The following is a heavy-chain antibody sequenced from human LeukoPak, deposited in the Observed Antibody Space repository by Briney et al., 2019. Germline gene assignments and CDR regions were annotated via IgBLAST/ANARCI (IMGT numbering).Heavy chain of an antibody. Sequence: GSLRLSCAASGLTFSNAWMSWVRQAPGKGLEWIGEINHSGSTNYNPSLKSRVTISVDTSKNQFSLKLSSVTAADTAVYYCARVRADPYGGNPYYYYGMDVWGQGTTVTVSS. V-gene: IGHV4-34*01. CDR1: GLTFSNAW. J-gene: IGHJ6*02. D-gene: IGHD4-17*01. CDR2: INHSGST. CDR3: ARVRADPYGGNPYYYYGMDV.